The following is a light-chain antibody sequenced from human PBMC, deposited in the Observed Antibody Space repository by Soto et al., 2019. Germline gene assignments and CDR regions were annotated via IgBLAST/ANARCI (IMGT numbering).Light chain of an antibody. CDR1: QDISNY. CDR2: DAS. Sequence: DIQMTQSPSSLSASVGDRVTITCQASQDISNYLNWYQQKPGKAPKLLIYDASDLEAGDPSRFSGSGSGTDFTFTISSLQPEDVATYYCQQYANFPPYTFGQGTKVDIK. J-gene: IGKJ2*01. V-gene: IGKV1-33*01. CDR3: QQYANFPPYT.